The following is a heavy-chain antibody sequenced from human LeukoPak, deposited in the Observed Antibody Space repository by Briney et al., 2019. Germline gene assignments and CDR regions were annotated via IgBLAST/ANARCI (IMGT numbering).Heavy chain of an antibody. D-gene: IGHD4-11*01. Sequence: GGSLRLSCAASGFTVSSNYMSWVRQAPGKGLEWVSVIYSGGSTYYADSVKGRFTISRDNSKNTLYLQMNSLRAEDTAVYYCARVPSNYKSGYSDYWGQGTLVTVSS. CDR2: IYSGGST. V-gene: IGHV3-66*01. J-gene: IGHJ4*02. CDR1: GFTVSSNY. CDR3: ARVPSNYKSGYSDY.